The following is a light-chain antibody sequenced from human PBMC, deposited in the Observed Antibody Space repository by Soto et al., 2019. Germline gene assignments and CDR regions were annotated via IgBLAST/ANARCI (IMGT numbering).Light chain of an antibody. J-gene: IGKJ3*01. CDR1: QGISNY. Sequence: DIQMTQAPSSLSASVGDRVTITCRASQGISNYLAWYQQKPWKVPQLLIYAASTLQSGVPSRFSGSGSGTDFTLTISSLQPEDVATYYCRKYTSAPFTFGPGTKVDIK. CDR2: AAS. V-gene: IGKV1-27*01. CDR3: RKYTSAPFT.